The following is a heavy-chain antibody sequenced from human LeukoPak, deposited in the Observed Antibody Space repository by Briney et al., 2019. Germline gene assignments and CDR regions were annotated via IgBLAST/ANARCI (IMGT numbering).Heavy chain of an antibody. D-gene: IGHD2-2*01. CDR3: ARMGMNCSSASCYFYFQH. CDR1: GSTFTTYY. V-gene: IGHV1-46*01. CDR2: INPSGGST. J-gene: IGHJ1*01. Sequence: ASVKVSCKASGSTFTTYYIHWVRQAPGQGLEWMGVINPSGGSTSYAQKFQGSVTMTTDTSTSTVYMELSSLRSDDTAVYYCARMGMNCSSASCYFYFQHWGQGTLVTVSS.